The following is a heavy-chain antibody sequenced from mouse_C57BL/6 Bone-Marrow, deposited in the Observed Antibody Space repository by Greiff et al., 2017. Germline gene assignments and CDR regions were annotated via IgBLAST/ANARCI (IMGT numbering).Heavy chain of an antibody. Sequence: EVNLVESGGGLVQSGRSLRLSCATSGFTFSDFYMEWVRQAPGKGLEWIAASRNKANDYTTEYSASVKGRFIVSRDTSQSILYLQMNDLRAEDTAIYYCARDACYDYCAMDYWGQGTSVTVSS. CDR1: GFTFSDFY. CDR2: SRNKANDYTT. J-gene: IGHJ4*01. CDR3: ARDACYDYCAMDY. V-gene: IGHV7-1*01.